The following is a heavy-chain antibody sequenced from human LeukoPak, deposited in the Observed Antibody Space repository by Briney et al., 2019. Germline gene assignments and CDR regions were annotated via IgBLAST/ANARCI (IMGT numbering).Heavy chain of an antibody. D-gene: IGHD3-16*01. Sequence: ASVKVSCKASGYTFTSYDINWVRQATGQGLEWMGWMNPNSGNTGYAQKFQGRVTMTRNTSISTAYMELSSLRSEDTAVYYCAGCRRLRLGELFFYWGGRTMVTVSS. CDR2: MNPNSGNT. CDR1: GYTFTSYD. V-gene: IGHV1-8*01. CDR3: AGCRRLRLGELFFY. J-gene: IGHJ4*02.